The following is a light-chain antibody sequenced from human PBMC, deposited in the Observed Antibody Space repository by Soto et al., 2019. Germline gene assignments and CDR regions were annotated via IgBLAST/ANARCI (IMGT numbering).Light chain of an antibody. CDR2: WAS. CDR3: QQYYSTPWT. CDR1: QSVLYSSNNKNY. V-gene: IGKV4-1*01. Sequence: DIVMTQSPDPLAVSLGERATINCKSSQSVLYSSNNKNYLAWYQQKPGQPPKLLIYWASTRESGVPDRFSGSGSGTDFTLTISSLQAEDVAVYYCQQYYSTPWTCGQGTKGDI. J-gene: IGKJ1*01.